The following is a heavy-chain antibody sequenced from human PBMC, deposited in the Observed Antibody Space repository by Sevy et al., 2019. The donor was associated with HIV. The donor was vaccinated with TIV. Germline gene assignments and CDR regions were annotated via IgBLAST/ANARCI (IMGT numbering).Heavy chain of an antibody. CDR3: AGARYGSSDFLDAFDI. CDR2: IFRSGDNT. J-gene: IGHJ3*02. Sequence: GGSLRLSCAASGFTFNNYAMNWVRQAPGKGLDWVSTIFRSGDNTYYADSVKGRFTISRDNSNNTVSLQMNSLRAEDAALYYCAGARYGSSDFLDAFDIWGQGTVVTVSS. CDR1: GFTFNNYA. V-gene: IGHV3-23*01. D-gene: IGHD3-22*01.